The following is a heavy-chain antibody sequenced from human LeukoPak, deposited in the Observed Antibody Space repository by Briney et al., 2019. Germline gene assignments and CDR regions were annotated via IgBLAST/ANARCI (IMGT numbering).Heavy chain of an antibody. J-gene: IGHJ4*02. D-gene: IGHD3-10*01. CDR3: ARASGPFDF. CDR2: IFSDGFNK. V-gene: IGHV3-33*01. CDR1: GFIFSTYG. Sequence: GGSLRLSCTTSGFIFSTYGMHWVRQAPGKGLEWVAVIFSDGFNKYYADSVKDRFTISRDNSKSTPYLHMNSLIPGDTGVYYCARASGPFDFWGQGTLLTVSS.